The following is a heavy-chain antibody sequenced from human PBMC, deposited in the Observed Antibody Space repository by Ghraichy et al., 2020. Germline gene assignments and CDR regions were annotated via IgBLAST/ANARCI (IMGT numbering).Heavy chain of an antibody. CDR1: GFTFSDYY. CDR3: AREAWLQYFDY. D-gene: IGHD5-24*01. CDR2: ISSSGSTI. J-gene: IGHJ4*02. V-gene: IGHV3-11*01. Sequence: GGSLRLSCAASGFTFSDYYMSWIRQAPGKGLEWVSYISSSGSTIYYADSVKGRFTISRDNAKNSPYLQMNSLRAEDTAVYYCAREAWLQYFDYWGQGTLVTVSS.